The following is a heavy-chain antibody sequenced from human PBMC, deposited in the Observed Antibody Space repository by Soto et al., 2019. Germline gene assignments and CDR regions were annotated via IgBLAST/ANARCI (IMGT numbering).Heavy chain of an antibody. J-gene: IGHJ4*02. CDR1: GYTFTGYA. V-gene: IGHV1-3*01. CDR3: ARDFGYSSNWYDY. CDR2: INPGNGNT. D-gene: IGHD6-13*01. Sequence: QVQLVQSGAEVKKPGASVKLSCKASGYTFTGYAIHWVRQAPGQSLEWMGRINPGNGNTQYSQKLQGRVTITRDTSASSVYMDLSSLRSEDTAVYFCARDFGYSSNWYDYWGQGTLVTVSS.